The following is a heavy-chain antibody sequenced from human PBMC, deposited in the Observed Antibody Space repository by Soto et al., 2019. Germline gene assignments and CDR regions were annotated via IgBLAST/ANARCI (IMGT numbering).Heavy chain of an antibody. D-gene: IGHD3-22*01. CDR2: IRSKANSYAT. J-gene: IGHJ4*02. V-gene: IGHV3-73*01. Sequence: GGSLRLSCAASGFTFSGSAMHWVRQASGKGLGWVGRIRSKANSYATAYAASVKGRFTISRDDSKNTAYLQMNSLKTEDTAVYYCTRHAPYYDSSGKYDYWGQGTLVTVSS. CDR1: GFTFSGSA. CDR3: TRHAPYYDSSGKYDY.